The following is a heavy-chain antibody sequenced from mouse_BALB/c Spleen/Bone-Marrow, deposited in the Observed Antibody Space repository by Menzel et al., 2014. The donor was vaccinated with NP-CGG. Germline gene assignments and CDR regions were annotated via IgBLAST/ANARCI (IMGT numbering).Heavy chain of an antibody. CDR2: ILPGSGST. V-gene: IGHV1-9*01. J-gene: IGHJ3*01. D-gene: IGHD2-1*01. CDR1: GYTFSRYW. CDR3: ARNYGNYVWFAN. Sequence: VQLQQSGAELMKPGASVKISCKATGYTFSRYWIEWVKQRPGHGLEWIGEILPGSGSTNYNEEFKGKATFTADTSSNTAYMQLSSLTSEDSAVYYCARNYGNYVWFANWGQGTLVTVSA.